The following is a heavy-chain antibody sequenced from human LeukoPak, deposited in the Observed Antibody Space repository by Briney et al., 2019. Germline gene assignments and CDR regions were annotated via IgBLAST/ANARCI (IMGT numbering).Heavy chain of an antibody. Sequence: GGSLRLSCAASGFTVSSNYMSWVRQAPGKGLEWVSVIYSGGSTYYADSVKGRFTISRDNSKNTLYLQMNSLRAEDTAVYYCARVESGSGSYFDYWGQGTLVTVSS. CDR2: IYSGGST. CDR3: ARVESGSGSYFDY. J-gene: IGHJ4*02. D-gene: IGHD3-10*01. V-gene: IGHV3-66*01. CDR1: GFTVSSNY.